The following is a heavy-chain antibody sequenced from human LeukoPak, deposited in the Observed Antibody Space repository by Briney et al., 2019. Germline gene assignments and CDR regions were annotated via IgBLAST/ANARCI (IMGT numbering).Heavy chain of an antibody. CDR1: GFTFSRYW. CDR2: IYSGGST. CDR3: AGDSYDFWSGRDYYYGMDV. V-gene: IGHV3-53*01. D-gene: IGHD3-3*01. Sequence: GGSLRLSCAASGFTFSRYWMSWVRQGPRKGLEWVSVIYSGGSTYYADSVKGRFTISRDNSKNTLCLQMNSLRAEDTAVYYCAGDSYDFWSGRDYYYGMDVWGQGTTVTVSS. J-gene: IGHJ6*02.